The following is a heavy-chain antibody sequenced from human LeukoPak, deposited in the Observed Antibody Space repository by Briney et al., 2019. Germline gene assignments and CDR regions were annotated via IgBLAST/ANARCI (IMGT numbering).Heavy chain of an antibody. CDR1: GFTFSSYS. J-gene: IGHJ6*04. CDR3: ARELWFGESLDV. D-gene: IGHD3-10*01. Sequence: PGGSLRLSCEASGFTFSSYSMNWVRQAPGKGLEWISYISTSTTTIYYADSVKGRFTISRDNSKNTLYLQMNSLRAEDTAVYYCARELWFGESLDVWGKGTTVTVSS. V-gene: IGHV3-48*01. CDR2: ISTSTTTI.